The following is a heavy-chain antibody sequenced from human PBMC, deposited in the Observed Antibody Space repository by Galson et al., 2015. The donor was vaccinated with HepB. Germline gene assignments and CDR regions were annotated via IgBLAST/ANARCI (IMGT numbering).Heavy chain of an antibody. V-gene: IGHV1-24*01. Sequence: SVKVSCKVSGYTLTELSMHWVRQAPGKGLEWMGGFDPEDGETIYAQKFQGRVTMTEDTSTDTAYMELSSLRSEDTAVYYCARVGEDYGGNSNYFDYWGQGTLVTVSS. D-gene: IGHD4-23*01. CDR3: ARVGEDYGGNSNYFDY. J-gene: IGHJ4*02. CDR2: FDPEDGET. CDR1: GYTLTELS.